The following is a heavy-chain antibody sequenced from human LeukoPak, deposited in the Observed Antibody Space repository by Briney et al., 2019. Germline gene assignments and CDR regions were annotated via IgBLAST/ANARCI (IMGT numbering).Heavy chain of an antibody. CDR1: GYNLTSYW. CDR2: IDPSDSYT. J-gene: IGHJ6*02. Sequence: GESLKISCKGSGYNLTSYWISWVRQMPGKGLEWMGRIDPSDSYTNYSLSFQGHVTISADKSISTAYLQWSSLKVSDTAMYYCARYYYGMDVWGQGATVTVSS. V-gene: IGHV5-10-1*01. CDR3: ARYYYGMDV.